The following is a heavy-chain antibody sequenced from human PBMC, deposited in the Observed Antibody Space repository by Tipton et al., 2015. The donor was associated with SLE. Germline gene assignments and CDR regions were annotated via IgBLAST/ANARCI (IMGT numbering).Heavy chain of an antibody. CDR1: GFTFSSYA. CDR3: ARSVAGTLRYFDL. J-gene: IGHJ2*01. D-gene: IGHD6-19*01. CDR2: ISSNGGST. V-gene: IGHV3-64*02. Sequence: GSLRLSCTASGFTFSSYAMHWVRQAPGKGLEYVSAISSNGGSTYYAGSVKGRFTISRDNSKNTLYLQMGSLRAEDMAVYYCARSVAGTLRYFDLWGRGTLVTVSS.